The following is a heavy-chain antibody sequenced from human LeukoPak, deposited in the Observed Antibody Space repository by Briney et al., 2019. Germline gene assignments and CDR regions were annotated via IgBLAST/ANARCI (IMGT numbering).Heavy chain of an antibody. CDR1: GFTFSSYA. J-gene: IGHJ6*02. CDR2: ISGSGGST. CDR3: ARDDEATVVSLYYYYGMDV. V-gene: IGHV3-23*01. D-gene: IGHD4-17*01. Sequence: GGSLRLSCAASGFTFSSYAMSWVRQAPGKGLEWVSAISGSGGSTYYADSVKGRFTISRDNSKNTLYLQMNSLRAEDTAVYYCARDDEATVVSLYYYYGMDVWGQGTTVTVSS.